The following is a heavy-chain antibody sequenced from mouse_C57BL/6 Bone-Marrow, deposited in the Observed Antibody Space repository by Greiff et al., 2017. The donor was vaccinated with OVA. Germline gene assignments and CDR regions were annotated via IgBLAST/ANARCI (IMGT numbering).Heavy chain of an antibody. Sequence: VQLQQPGAELVRPGTSVKLSCKASVYTFTSYWMHWVKQRPGQGLEWIGVIDPSDSYTNYNQKFKGKATLTVDTSSSTAYMQLSSLTSEDSAVYYCARSDYYGSSKSWGQGTSVTVSS. J-gene: IGHJ4*01. CDR3: ARSDYYGSSKS. D-gene: IGHD1-1*01. CDR1: VYTFTSYW. CDR2: IDPSDSYT. V-gene: IGHV1-59*01.